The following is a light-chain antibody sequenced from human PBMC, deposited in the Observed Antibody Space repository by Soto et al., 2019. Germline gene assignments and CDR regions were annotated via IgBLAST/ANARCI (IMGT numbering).Light chain of an antibody. V-gene: IGLV2-14*03. CDR2: DVA. CDR1: SSDVGGYNS. J-gene: IGLJ1*01. Sequence: QSALTQPASVSGSPGQSITISCTGTSSDVGGYNSVSWYQQHPGKAPKLMIYDVANRPSGVSTRFSGSKSGNTASLTISGLHADDEADYYCSSYTTSTTLVFGTGTKLTVL. CDR3: SSYTTSTTLV.